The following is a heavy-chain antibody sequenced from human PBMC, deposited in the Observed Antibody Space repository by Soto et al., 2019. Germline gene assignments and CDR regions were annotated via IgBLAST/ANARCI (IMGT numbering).Heavy chain of an antibody. Sequence: ASVKVSCKASGGTFSSYSISWVLQAPGEGLEWMGGIIPIFGTANYAQKFQGRVTITADKSTSTAYMELSSLRSEDTAVYYCARAKIGYSYGYHWFDPWGQGTLVTVSS. V-gene: IGHV1-69*06. J-gene: IGHJ5*02. CDR3: ARAKIGYSYGYHWFDP. CDR2: IIPIFGTA. D-gene: IGHD5-18*01. CDR1: GGTFSSYS.